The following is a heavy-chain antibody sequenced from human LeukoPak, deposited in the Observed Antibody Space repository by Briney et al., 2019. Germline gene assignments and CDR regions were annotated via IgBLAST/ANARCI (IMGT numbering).Heavy chain of an antibody. CDR3: AKPVVVVAATPSAAFDI. V-gene: IGHV3-23*01. D-gene: IGHD2-15*01. Sequence: GGSLRLSCAASGLTFSSYSMNWVRQAPGKGLEWVSAISGSGGSTYYADSVKGRFTISRDNSKNTLYLQMNSLRAEDTAVYYCAKPVVVVAATPSAAFDIWGQGTMVTVSS. CDR2: ISGSGGST. J-gene: IGHJ3*02. CDR1: GLTFSSYS.